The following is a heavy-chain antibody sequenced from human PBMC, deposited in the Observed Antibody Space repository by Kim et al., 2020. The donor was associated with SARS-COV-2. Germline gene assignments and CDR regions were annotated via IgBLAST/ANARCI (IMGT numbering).Heavy chain of an antibody. CDR1: GYSFTSYW. CDR2: IYPGDSDT. V-gene: IGHV5-51*01. J-gene: IGHJ1*01. D-gene: IGHD1-26*01. Sequence: GESLKISCKGSGYSFTSYWIGWERQMPGKGLEWMGIIYPGDSDTRYSPSFQGQVTISADKSISTAYLQWSSLKASDTAMYYCASFRGSYIEYFQHWGQGTLVTVSS. CDR3: ASFRGSYIEYFQH.